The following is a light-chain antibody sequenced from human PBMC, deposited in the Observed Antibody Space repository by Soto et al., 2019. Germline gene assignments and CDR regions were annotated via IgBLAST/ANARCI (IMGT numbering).Light chain of an antibody. CDR3: ISYTSANTRV. Sequence: QSVLTQPASVSASPGPAITISWTGTSSDVGGYKFVSWYQHHPGKAPKLMIYEVNNRPSGVSNRFSGSKSGNTASLTISGLKPEDEADYYCISYTSANTRVFGGGTKLTVL. V-gene: IGLV2-14*01. CDR1: SSDVGGYKF. CDR2: EVN. J-gene: IGLJ3*02.